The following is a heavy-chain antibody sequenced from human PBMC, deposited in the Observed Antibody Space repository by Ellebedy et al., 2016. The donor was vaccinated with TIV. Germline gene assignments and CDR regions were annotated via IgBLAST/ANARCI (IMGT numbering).Heavy chain of an antibody. CDR3: ARGMKDSSGYFYWYFDL. Sequence: MPSETLSLTCTVSGGSISSDDYYWSWIRQPPGKGLEWIGYIYYSGSTYYNPSLKSRVTISLDTSKNQFSLKLSSVTAADTAVYYCARGMKDSSGYFYWYFDLWGRGTLVTVSS. D-gene: IGHD3-22*01. J-gene: IGHJ2*01. CDR1: GGSISSDDYY. CDR2: IYYSGST. V-gene: IGHV4-30-4*01.